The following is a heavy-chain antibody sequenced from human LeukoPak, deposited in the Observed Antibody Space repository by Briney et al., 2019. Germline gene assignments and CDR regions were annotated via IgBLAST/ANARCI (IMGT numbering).Heavy chain of an antibody. V-gene: IGHV3-23*01. D-gene: IGHD3-3*01. Sequence: GGSLRLSCAASGFTISNYGMSWVRQAPGKGLEWVSGISGSSGSTFCADSVQGRFTISRDNSKNTLYLQMNSLRAEDMAVYYCARDPMLKHYDFWSGLLGDDAFDIWGQGTMVTVSS. CDR2: ISGSSGST. CDR3: ARDPMLKHYDFWSGLLGDDAFDI. J-gene: IGHJ3*02. CDR1: GFTISNYG.